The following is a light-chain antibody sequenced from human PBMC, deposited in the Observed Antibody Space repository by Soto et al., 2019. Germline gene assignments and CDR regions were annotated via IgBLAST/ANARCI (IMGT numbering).Light chain of an antibody. CDR1: QSVSSTY. CDR3: LQYHYWPWT. CDR2: GAS. J-gene: IGKJ1*01. V-gene: IGKV3-20*01. Sequence: EIVLTQSPGTLSLSPGERATLSCRASQSVSSTYLAWYQQQPGQAPRLLIYGASNRATGIPDRFSGSGSGTDFTLTISRLEPEDLGFYYCLQYHYWPWTFGQGPKVDIK.